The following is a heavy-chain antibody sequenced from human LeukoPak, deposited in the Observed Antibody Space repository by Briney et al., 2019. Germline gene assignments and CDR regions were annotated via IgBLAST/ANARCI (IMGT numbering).Heavy chain of an antibody. D-gene: IGHD2-2*01. CDR3: ARDWDIVEVPAAIYYCGMDG. Sequence: ASVKVSCKASGGTFSSYAISWVRQAPGQGLEWMGGIIPIFGTANYAQKFQGRVTITAAESTSTAYMELSSLRAEDTAVYYCARDWDIVEVPAAIYYCGMDGWGQGTTVTVSS. CDR2: IIPIFGTA. J-gene: IGHJ6*02. CDR1: GGTFSSYA. V-gene: IGHV1-69*13.